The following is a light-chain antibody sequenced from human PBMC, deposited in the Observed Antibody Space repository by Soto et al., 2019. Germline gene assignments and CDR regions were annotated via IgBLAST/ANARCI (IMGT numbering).Light chain of an antibody. J-gene: IGKJ1*01. Sequence: ETVITQSPATVSVSPGERASLSCRASQSVSSRLAWYQQRPGQDPRLLIYGASSRATGIPDRFSGSGSGTDFTLTISSLETEDLAVYYCQQYGSSTWTFGQGTKVDIK. CDR3: QQYGSSTWT. CDR2: GAS. V-gene: IGKV3-20*01. CDR1: QSVSSR.